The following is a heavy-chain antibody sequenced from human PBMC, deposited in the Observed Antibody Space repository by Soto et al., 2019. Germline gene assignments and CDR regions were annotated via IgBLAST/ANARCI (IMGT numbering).Heavy chain of an antibody. CDR1: GFTFNIYA. D-gene: IGHD6-13*01. Sequence: PGGSLRLSCAASGFTFNIYAMSWVRQALGKGLEWLSAVSVTGATTYYAESLKGRFTIFRDNSNNTLYLQMNGLRAEDTAVYYCARESALAPAGYDAFDIWGQGILVIVSS. CDR3: ARESALAPAGYDAFDI. J-gene: IGHJ3*02. CDR2: VSVTGATT. V-gene: IGHV3-23*01.